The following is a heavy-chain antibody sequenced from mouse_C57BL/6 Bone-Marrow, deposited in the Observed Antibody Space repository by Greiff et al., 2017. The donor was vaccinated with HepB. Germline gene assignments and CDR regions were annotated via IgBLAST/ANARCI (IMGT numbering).Heavy chain of an antibody. CDR1: GYTFTSYW. CDR3: ARGGTFAY. J-gene: IGHJ3*01. Sequence: VQLQQPGAELVKPGASVKLSCKASGYTFTSYWMQWVKQRPGQGLEWIGEIDPSDSYTNYNQKFKGKATLTVDTSSITAYMQLSSLTSEDSAVYYCARGGTFAYWGQGTLVTVSA. D-gene: IGHD3-3*01. V-gene: IGHV1-50*01. CDR2: IDPSDSYT.